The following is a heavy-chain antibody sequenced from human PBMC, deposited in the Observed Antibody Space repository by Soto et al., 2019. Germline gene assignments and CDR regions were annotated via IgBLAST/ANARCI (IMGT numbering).Heavy chain of an antibody. J-gene: IGHJ4*02. Sequence: AGRPRGNPTQTLRLSAAFSVFARSAGGVGVGWIRRPPVKDLQLIALIYWDGDKHYSPSLKTRLTITKDTSTNLFVLTMSNMHTVDTVTYCCAYLSNWHLQIDYWGQGTLVTVAS. V-gene: IGHV2-5*02. CDR1: VFARSAGGVG. D-gene: IGHD1-7*01. CDR2: IYWDGDK. CDR3: AYLSNWHLQIDY.